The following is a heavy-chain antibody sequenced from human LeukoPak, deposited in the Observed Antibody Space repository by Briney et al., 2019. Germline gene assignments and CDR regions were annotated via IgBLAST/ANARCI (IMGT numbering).Heavy chain of an antibody. V-gene: IGHV1-2*02. D-gene: IGHD3-10*01. CDR1: GYTFTGYY. CDR2: INPNSGGT. CDR3: ARDQLWFGELLPGGY. J-gene: IGHJ4*02. Sequence: ASVKVSCKASGYTFTGYYMHWVRQAPGQGLEWMGWINPNSGGTNYAQKFQGRVTMTRDTSISTAYMELSRLRSDDTAVYYCARDQLWFGELLPGGYWGQGTLVTVSS.